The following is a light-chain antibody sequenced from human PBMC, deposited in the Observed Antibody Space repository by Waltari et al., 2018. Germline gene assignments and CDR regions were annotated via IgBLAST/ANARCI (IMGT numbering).Light chain of an antibody. Sequence: DIQMTQSPSTLSASVGYRAPITCRASQGISKFLVWFRQKPGKAPASLIYGASSLQSGVPSRFSGSGSGTDFTLTISSLQPEDFASYYCQQYKTFPLTFGGGTKVEIK. CDR2: GAS. J-gene: IGKJ4*02. V-gene: IGKV1-16*01. CDR1: QGISKF. CDR3: QQYKTFPLT.